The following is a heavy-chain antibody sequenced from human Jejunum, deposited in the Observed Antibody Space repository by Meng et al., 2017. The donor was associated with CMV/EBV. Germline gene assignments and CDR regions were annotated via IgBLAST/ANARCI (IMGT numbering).Heavy chain of an antibody. D-gene: IGHD3-3*01. CDR3: ARRHDFDLYFDY. Sequence: CKVSGDKFRSYGVNWVRQAPGQGLEWMGWIRGYNGNTNYAQRLQGRVTMTQDTSTNTAYMELMSLRSDDTGVYYCARRHDFDLYFDYWGQGSLVTVSS. V-gene: IGHV1-18*01. CDR1: GDKFRSYG. CDR2: IRGYNGNT. J-gene: IGHJ4*02.